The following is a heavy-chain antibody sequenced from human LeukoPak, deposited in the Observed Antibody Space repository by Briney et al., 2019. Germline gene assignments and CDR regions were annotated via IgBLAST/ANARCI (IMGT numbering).Heavy chain of an antibody. V-gene: IGHV4-39*07. J-gene: IGHJ5*02. D-gene: IGHD1-26*01. CDR2: INYSRNP. Sequence: GSLRLSCAASGFTFSSYSMNWVRQAPGKGLEWIGNINYSRNPYYNPSLKSRVTISVDTSKNQFSLKLSSVTAADTAMYYCAREGRGSYNIGGYNWFDPWGQGTLVTVSS. CDR3: AREGRGSYNIGGYNWFDP. CDR1: GFTFSSYS.